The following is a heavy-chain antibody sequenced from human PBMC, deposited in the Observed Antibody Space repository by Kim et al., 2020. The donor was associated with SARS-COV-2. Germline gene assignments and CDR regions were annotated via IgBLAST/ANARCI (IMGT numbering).Heavy chain of an antibody. Sequence: GGSLRLSCAASGFTVSSNYMSWVRQAPGKGLEWVSVIYSGGSTYYADSVKGRFTISRDNSKNTLYLQMNSLRAEDTAVYYCARALTAYNWNLPAPFDYWGQGTLVTVSS. D-gene: IGHD1-7*01. V-gene: IGHV3-53*01. CDR3: ARALTAYNWNLPAPFDY. CDR1: GFTVSSNY. J-gene: IGHJ4*02. CDR2: IYSGGST.